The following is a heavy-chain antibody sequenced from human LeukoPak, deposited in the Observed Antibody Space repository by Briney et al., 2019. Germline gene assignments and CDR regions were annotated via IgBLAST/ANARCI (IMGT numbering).Heavy chain of an antibody. Sequence: GGSLRLSCAASGFTFSSYSMNWVRQAPGKGLEWVSSISSSSSYIYYADSVKGRFTISRDNAKNSLYLQMNSLRAEDTAVYYCARVFSGSSGYYYSDYCGQGTLVTVSS. CDR2: ISSSSSYI. D-gene: IGHD3-22*01. CDR3: ARVFSGSSGYYYSDY. J-gene: IGHJ4*02. CDR1: GFTFSSYS. V-gene: IGHV3-21*01.